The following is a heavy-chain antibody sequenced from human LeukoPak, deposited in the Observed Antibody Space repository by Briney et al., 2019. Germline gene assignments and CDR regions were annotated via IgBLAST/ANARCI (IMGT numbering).Heavy chain of an antibody. D-gene: IGHD6-13*01. Sequence: GGSLRLSCAASGFTFSTYSMNWVRQAPGKGLEWVSSINSRSNYIYYADSVKGRFTISRDNAKNSLYLQMSSLRAEDTAVYYCARDEGSSSWYGGLDYWGQGTLVTVPS. CDR1: GFTFSTYS. CDR3: ARDEGSSSWYGGLDY. J-gene: IGHJ4*02. V-gene: IGHV3-21*01. CDR2: INSRSNYI.